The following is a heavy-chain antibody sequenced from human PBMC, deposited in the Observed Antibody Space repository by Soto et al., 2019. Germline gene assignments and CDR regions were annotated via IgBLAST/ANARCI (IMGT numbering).Heavy chain of an antibody. CDR3: AQRPSYGGNSHLGY. CDR2: ISGSGGST. D-gene: IGHD4-17*01. Sequence: EVQLLESGGGLVQPGGALRLSCAASGFTFSSYAMSWVRQAPGKGLEGVSAISGSGGSTYYADSVKGRFTIARDNSKNTLYLQMNSLRAADTAVYYCAQRPSYGGNSHLGYWGQGTLVTVSS. CDR1: GFTFSSYA. J-gene: IGHJ4*02. V-gene: IGHV3-23*01.